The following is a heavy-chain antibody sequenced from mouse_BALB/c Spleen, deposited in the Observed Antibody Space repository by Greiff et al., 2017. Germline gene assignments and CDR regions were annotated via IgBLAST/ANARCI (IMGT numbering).Heavy chain of an antibody. CDR3: ARDSSGYPYFDY. Sequence: DVMLVESGGGLVQPGGSRKLSCAASGFTFSSFGMHWVRQAPEKGLEWVAYISSGSSTIYYADTVKGRFTISRDNPKNTLFLQMTSLRSEDTAMYYCARDSSGYPYFDYWGQGTTLTVAS. J-gene: IGHJ2*01. V-gene: IGHV5-17*02. CDR2: ISSGSSTI. D-gene: IGHD3-2*01. CDR1: GFTFSSFG.